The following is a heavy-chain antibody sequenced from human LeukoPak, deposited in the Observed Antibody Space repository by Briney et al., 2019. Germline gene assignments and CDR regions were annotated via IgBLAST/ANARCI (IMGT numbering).Heavy chain of an antibody. CDR3: ARGRAIMVVTEQDY. Sequence: SVKVSCKASGGTFSSYAISWVRQAPGQGLEWMGGIIPIFGTANYAQKFQGRVTITTDESTSTAYMELSSLRSEDTAVYYCARGRAIMVVTEQDYWGQGTLVTVSS. CDR2: IIPIFGTA. CDR1: GGTFSSYA. D-gene: IGHD4-23*01. J-gene: IGHJ4*02. V-gene: IGHV1-69*05.